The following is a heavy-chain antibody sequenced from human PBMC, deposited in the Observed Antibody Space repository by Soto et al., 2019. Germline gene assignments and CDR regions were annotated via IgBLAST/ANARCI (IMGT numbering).Heavy chain of an antibody. D-gene: IGHD1-7*01. V-gene: IGHV3-23*01. CDR1: RFTFSSYC. Sequence: LXLSCEASRFTFSSYCMTWVSQGPGKGLEWVSFSSATGAGTYYADSLKGRFTISRDNSKNTLYLQMTSLRADDTAVYYCAKDRRAGGNYGFYSDFWGQGALVTVSS. CDR3: AKDRRAGGNYGFYSDF. CDR2: SSATGAGT. J-gene: IGHJ4*02.